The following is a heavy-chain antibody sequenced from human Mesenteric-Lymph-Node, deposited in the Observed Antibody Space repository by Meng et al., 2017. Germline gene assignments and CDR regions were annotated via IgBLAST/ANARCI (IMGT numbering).Heavy chain of an antibody. D-gene: IGHD6-19*01. V-gene: IGHV4-34*01. CDR1: GGSFSGYY. Sequence: QVQLQQWGAGLLKPSETLSLTCAVYGGSFSGYYWSWIRQPPGKGLEWIGEINHSGSTNYNPSLKSRVTISVDTSKNQFSLKLSSVTAADTAVYYCARFALGGWYSWFDPWGQGTLVTVSS. CDR2: INHSGST. J-gene: IGHJ5*02. CDR3: ARFALGGWYSWFDP.